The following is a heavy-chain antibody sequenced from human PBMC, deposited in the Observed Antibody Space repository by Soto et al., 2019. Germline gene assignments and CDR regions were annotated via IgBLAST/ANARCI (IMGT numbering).Heavy chain of an antibody. CDR1: GGSISSGGYY. Sequence: QVQLQESGPGLVKPSQTLSLTCTVSGGSISSGGYYWSWIRQHPGKGLEWIGYIYDSGSTYYNPALKSRVTISVDTSKTPFSLKLSSVTAAVTAVYYSARDIQYSRLFYGMDVWGQGTTVTVSS. CDR2: IYDSGST. D-gene: IGHD6-13*01. V-gene: IGHV4-31*03. CDR3: ARDIQYSRLFYGMDV. J-gene: IGHJ6*02.